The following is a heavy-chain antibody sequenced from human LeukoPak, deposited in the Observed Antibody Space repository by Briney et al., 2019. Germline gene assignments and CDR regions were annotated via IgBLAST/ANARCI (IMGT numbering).Heavy chain of an antibody. CDR1: GGSISSGDYY. CDR2: IYYSGST. CDR3: ARDPSAWWQRLNAFDI. D-gene: IGHD2-15*01. J-gene: IGHJ3*02. V-gene: IGHV4-30-4*08. Sequence: SQTLSLTCTVSGGSISSGDYYWSWIRQPPGKGLEWIGYIYYSGSTYYNPSLKSRVTISVDTSKNQFSLKLSSVTAADTAVYYCARDPSAWWQRLNAFDIWGQGTMVPVSS.